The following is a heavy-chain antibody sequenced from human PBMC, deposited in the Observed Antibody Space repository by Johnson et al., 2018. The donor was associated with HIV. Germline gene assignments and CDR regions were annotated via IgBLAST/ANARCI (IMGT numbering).Heavy chain of an antibody. CDR3: AKVHSSSSLNGAFDI. Sequence: VQLVESGGGLVQPGRSLRLSCAASGFTFDDYAMSWVRQAPGKGLEWVGFIRSKAYGGTTEYAASVKGRFTISRDNSKNTLYLQMNSLRAEDTALYYCAKVHSSSSLNGAFDIWGQGTMVTVSS. CDR1: GFTFDDYA. V-gene: IGHV3-49*04. D-gene: IGHD6-6*01. J-gene: IGHJ3*02. CDR2: IRSKAYGGTT.